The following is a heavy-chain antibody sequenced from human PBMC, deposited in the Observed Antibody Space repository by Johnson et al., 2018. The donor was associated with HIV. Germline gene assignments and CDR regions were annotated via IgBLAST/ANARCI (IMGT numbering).Heavy chain of an antibody. CDR2: ISGSGGSP. Sequence: VQLVESGGGVVRPGGSLRLSCAASGFTFDEYGMRWVRQAPGKGLEWVSAISGSGGSPSYAAPVTGRFTISRDTSKNTPYLQMNSLRAEDTAVYYCAKDHIVGATLGRDAFDIWGQGTMVTVSS. D-gene: IGHD1-26*01. CDR1: GFTFDEYG. CDR3: AKDHIVGATLGRDAFDI. V-gene: IGHV3-23*04. J-gene: IGHJ3*02.